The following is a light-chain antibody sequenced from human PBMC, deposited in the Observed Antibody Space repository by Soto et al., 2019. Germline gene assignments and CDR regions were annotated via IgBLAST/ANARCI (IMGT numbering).Light chain of an antibody. Sequence: GDGVTITCRASQSISSWLAWYQQKPGKAPKLLIYVASSLESGVPSRFSGSGSGTEFTLTISSLQPDDFATYYCQHSWTFGQGTKVDI. V-gene: IGKV1-5*01. CDR1: QSISSW. CDR3: QHSWT. CDR2: VAS. J-gene: IGKJ1*01.